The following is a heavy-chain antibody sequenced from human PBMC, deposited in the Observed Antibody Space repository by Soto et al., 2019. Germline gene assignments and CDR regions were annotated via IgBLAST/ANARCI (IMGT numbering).Heavy chain of an antibody. CDR2: ISYDGSNK. CDR1: GFTFSSYG. D-gene: IGHD6-13*01. J-gene: IGHJ4*02. V-gene: IGHV3-30*18. Sequence: GGSLRLSCAASGFTFSSYGMHWVRQAPGKGLEWVAVISYDGSNKYYADSVKGRFTISRDNSKNTLYLQMNSLRAEDTAVYYCAKGPVVGIAHFDYWGQGTLVTVSS. CDR3: AKGPVVGIAHFDY.